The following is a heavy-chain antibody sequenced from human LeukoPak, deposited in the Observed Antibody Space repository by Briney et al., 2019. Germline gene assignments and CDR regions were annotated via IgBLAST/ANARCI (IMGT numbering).Heavy chain of an antibody. J-gene: IGHJ4*02. CDR1: GXTFSSYE. CDR2: VSSSGSTI. V-gene: IGHV3-48*03. Sequence: GGSLRLSCAASGXTFSSYEMNWVRQAPGKGLEWVSYVSSSGSTIYYAASVKGRFTISRDNAKNSLYLQMNSLRAEDTAVYYCARDGKGRNRIGYYFDYWGQGTLVTVSS. CDR3: ARDGKGRNRIGYYFDY. D-gene: IGHD3-10*01.